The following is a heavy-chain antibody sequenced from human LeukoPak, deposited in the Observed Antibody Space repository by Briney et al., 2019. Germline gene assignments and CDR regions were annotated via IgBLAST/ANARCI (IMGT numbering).Heavy chain of an antibody. V-gene: IGHV1-69*13. J-gene: IGHJ6*04. Sequence: SVKVSCKATGGTFSSYAISWVRQAPGQGLEWMGGIIPIFGTANYAQKFQGRVTITADESTSTAYMELSSLRSEDTAVYYCARGYSYGPPKGTADVWGKGTTVTVSS. CDR2: IIPIFGTA. D-gene: IGHD5-18*01. CDR3: ARGYSYGPPKGTADV. CDR1: GGTFSSYA.